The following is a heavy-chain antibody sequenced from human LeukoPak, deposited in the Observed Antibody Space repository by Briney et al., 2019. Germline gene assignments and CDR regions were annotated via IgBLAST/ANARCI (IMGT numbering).Heavy chain of an antibody. Sequence: ASVKVSCKDSEYTFTDYAINWVRQAPGQRLEWMGWINAGNGNTRYLQRFQGRVTITRDTSASTAYMELSSLTSEDTAVYYCARGRWSATTASYYLDFWGQGTLVTVSS. D-gene: IGHD5-24*01. CDR1: EYTFTDYA. V-gene: IGHV1-3*01. J-gene: IGHJ4*02. CDR3: ARGRWSATTASYYLDF. CDR2: INAGNGNT.